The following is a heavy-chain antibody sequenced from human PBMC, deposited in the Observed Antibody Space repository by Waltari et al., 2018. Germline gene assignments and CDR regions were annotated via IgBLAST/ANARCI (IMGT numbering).Heavy chain of an antibody. J-gene: IGHJ3*01. D-gene: IGHD2-15*01. Sequence: EVQLVESGGGLVQPGGSLRLSCAASGVTLSRSWIHWVRQSPGKGLMLFSRINNDGSSTVYADSAKGRFTISRDDAKNTVSLQMNNLSAEDTALYYCARAGLLGAFDVWGQGTMVTVSS. V-gene: IGHV3-74*03. CDR1: GVTLSRSW. CDR3: ARAGLLGAFDV. CDR2: INNDGSST.